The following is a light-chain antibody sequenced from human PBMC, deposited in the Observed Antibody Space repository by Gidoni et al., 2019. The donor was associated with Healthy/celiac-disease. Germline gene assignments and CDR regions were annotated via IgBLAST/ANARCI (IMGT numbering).Light chain of an antibody. V-gene: IGLV1-47*02. J-gene: IGLJ2*01. CDR2: SNN. CDR3: AAWDDSLSGVV. Sequence: QSVLTQPPSASATPGQRVTISCSGSSSNIGSNYVYWHQQLPGTAPKLLIYSNNQRPSGVPDRFSGSKSGTSASLAISGLRSEDEADYYCAAWDDSLSGVVFGGGTKLTVL. CDR1: SSNIGSNY.